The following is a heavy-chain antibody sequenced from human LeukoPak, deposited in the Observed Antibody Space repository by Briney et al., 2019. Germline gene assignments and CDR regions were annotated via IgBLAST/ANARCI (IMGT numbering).Heavy chain of an antibody. Sequence: ASVKVSCKVSGYTLTELSMHWVRQAPGKGLEWMGGFDPEDGETIYAQKFQGRVTMTEDTSTDTAYMELSSLRSEDTAVYYCATDPAFKGSWYTPLDYWGQGTLVTVSS. D-gene: IGHD2-2*02. CDR2: FDPEDGET. V-gene: IGHV1-24*01. CDR3: ATDPAFKGSWYTPLDY. J-gene: IGHJ4*02. CDR1: GYTLTELS.